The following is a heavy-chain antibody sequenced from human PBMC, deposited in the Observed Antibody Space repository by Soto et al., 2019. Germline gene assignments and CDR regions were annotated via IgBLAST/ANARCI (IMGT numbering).Heavy chain of an antibody. CDR1: GYTFTSSG. CDR2: ISTYNGDT. CDR3: ARAGAAPYYYYGMDV. D-gene: IGHD2-15*01. J-gene: IGHJ6*02. V-gene: IGHV1-18*01. Sequence: QVQLVQSGAEVRKPGASVKVSCKASGYTFTSSGISWLRQAAGQGLEWMGWISTYNGDTNDAPKFQDRVTMTIDRSTSTAYMELRSLRSDDAAVYYCARAGAAPYYYYGMDVWGQGTRVPVSS.